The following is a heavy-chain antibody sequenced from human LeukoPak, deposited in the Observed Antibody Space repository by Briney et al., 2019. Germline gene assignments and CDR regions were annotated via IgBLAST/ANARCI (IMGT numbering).Heavy chain of an antibody. CDR3: ARFGYSSSWSYFDY. CDR2: IYSGGST. V-gene: IGHV3-53*01. J-gene: IGHJ4*02. D-gene: IGHD6-13*01. CDR1: GFTVSSNY. Sequence: GGSLRLSCAASGFTVSSNYMSRVRQAPGKGLEWVSVIYSGGSTYYADSVKGRFTISRDNSKNTLYFQMNSLRVEDTAVYYCARFGYSSSWSYFDYWGQGTLVTVSS.